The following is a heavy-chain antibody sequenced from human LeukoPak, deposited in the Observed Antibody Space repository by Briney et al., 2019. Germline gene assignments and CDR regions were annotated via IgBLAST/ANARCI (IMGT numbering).Heavy chain of an antibody. CDR1: GGSFSGYY. Sequence: PSETLSLTCAVYGGSFSGYYWSWIRQPPGKGLEWIGEINHSGSTNYNPSLKSRVTISVDTSKNQFSLKLSSVTAADTAVYYCARRWGYCSSTSCYTADYWGQGTLVTVSS. J-gene: IGHJ4*02. D-gene: IGHD2-2*02. V-gene: IGHV4-34*01. CDR3: ARRWGYCSSTSCYTADY. CDR2: INHSGST.